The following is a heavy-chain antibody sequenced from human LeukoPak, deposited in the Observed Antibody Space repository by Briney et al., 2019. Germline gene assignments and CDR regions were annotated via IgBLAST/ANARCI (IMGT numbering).Heavy chain of an antibody. CDR2: IIPILGIA. V-gene: IGHV1-69*04. Sequence: SVKVSCKASGYIFTDYYMHWVRQAPGQELGWMGRIIPILGIANYAQKFQGRVTITADKSTSTAYMELSSLRSEDTAVYYCARDGIAVAGTIRGDYWGQGTLVTVSS. CDR3: ARDGIAVAGTIRGDY. J-gene: IGHJ4*02. D-gene: IGHD6-19*01. CDR1: GYIFTDYY.